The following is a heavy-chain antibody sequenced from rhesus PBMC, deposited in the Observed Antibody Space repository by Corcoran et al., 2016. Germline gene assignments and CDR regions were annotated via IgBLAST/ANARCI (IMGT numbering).Heavy chain of an antibody. Sequence: VQLQDSGPGLGKPSETLSLSCAVSAYSINSNYGWSWIRPPPGQGLGWIGYVDGGSCNTNYNRSLKSRVTISNDTSKNQFSLKLSTVTVADTAVYYWAARRHTWPNRFDVWGAGVLVTVSS. CDR2: VDGGSCNT. D-gene: IGHD1-38*01. CDR3: AARRHTWPNRFDV. CDR1: AYSINSNYG. J-gene: IGHJ5-1*01. V-gene: IGHV4-127*01.